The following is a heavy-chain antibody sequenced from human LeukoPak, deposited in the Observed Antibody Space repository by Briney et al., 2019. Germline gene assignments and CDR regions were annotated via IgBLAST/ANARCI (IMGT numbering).Heavy chain of an antibody. Sequence: SVKVSCKASGGTFISYAISWVRQAPGQGLEWMGGVIPIFGTANYAQKFQGRVTITADESTSTAYMELSSLRSEDTAVYYCARVGQLLPYYFDYWGQGTLVTVSS. CDR1: GGTFISYA. J-gene: IGHJ4*02. CDR3: ARVGQLLPYYFDY. D-gene: IGHD2-2*01. CDR2: VIPIFGTA. V-gene: IGHV1-69*13.